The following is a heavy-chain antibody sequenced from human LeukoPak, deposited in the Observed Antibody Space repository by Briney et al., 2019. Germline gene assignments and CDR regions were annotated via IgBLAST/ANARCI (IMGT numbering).Heavy chain of an antibody. V-gene: IGHV4-59*01. Sequence: SETLSLTCNVSGYSISSYYWSWIRQPPGKGLEWIGYIYYSGSTNYNPSLKSRVTISVDTSKNQFSLKLSSVTAADTAVYYCARDAAVAGDYYYYYMDVWGKGTTVTVSS. CDR2: IYYSGST. CDR3: ARDAAVAGDYYYYYMDV. CDR1: GYSISSYY. J-gene: IGHJ6*03. D-gene: IGHD6-19*01.